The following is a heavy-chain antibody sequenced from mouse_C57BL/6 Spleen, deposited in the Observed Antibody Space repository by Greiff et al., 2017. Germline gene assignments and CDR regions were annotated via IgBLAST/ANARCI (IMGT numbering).Heavy chain of an antibody. CDR2: IHPNSGST. V-gene: IGHV1-64*01. J-gene: IGHJ4*01. CDR1: GYTFTSYW. CDR3: ARDDDVGYYAMDY. Sequence: QVQLQQPGAELVKPGASVKLSCKASGYTFTSYWMHWVKQRPGQGLEWIGMIHPNSGSTNYNEKFKSKATLTVDKSSSTAYMQLSSLTSEDSAVYYCARDDDVGYYAMDYWGQGTSVTVSS. D-gene: IGHD2-4*01.